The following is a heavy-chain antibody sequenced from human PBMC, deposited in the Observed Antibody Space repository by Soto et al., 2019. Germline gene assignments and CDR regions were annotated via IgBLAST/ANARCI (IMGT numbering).Heavy chain of an antibody. V-gene: IGHV4-34*01. J-gene: IGHJ4*02. Sequence: SETLSLTCAVYGGSFSGYYWSWIRQPPGKGLEWIGEINHSGSTNYNPSLKSRVTISVDTSKNQFSLKLSSVTAADTAVYYCARVKPRTYYYDSSGYYPTTPRVDYFDYWGQGTLVTVS. D-gene: IGHD3-22*01. CDR1: GGSFSGYY. CDR3: ARVKPRTYYYDSSGYYPTTPRVDYFDY. CDR2: INHSGST.